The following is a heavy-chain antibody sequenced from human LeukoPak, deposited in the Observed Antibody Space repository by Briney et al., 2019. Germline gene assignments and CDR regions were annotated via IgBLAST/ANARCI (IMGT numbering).Heavy chain of an antibody. D-gene: IGHD6-13*01. CDR3: AILPGYSSSWYEVDY. Sequence: GGSLRLSCAASGFTFSSCAMSWVRQAPGKGLEWVSGISGSGGSTYYADSVKGRFTISRYNSKNTLYLQMNSPRAEDTAVYYCAILPGYSSSWYEVDYWGQGTLVTVSS. V-gene: IGHV3-23*01. CDR1: GFTFSSCA. CDR2: ISGSGGST. J-gene: IGHJ4*02.